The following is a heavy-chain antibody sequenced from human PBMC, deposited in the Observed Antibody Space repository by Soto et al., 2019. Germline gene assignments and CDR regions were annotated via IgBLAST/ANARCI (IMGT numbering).Heavy chain of an antibody. V-gene: IGHV3-23*01. CDR3: AKDRGLWFGELGY. CDR1: GFTFSSYA. Sequence: GGSLRLSCAASGFTFSSYAMSWVRQAPGKGLEWVSAISGSGGSTYYADSVKGRFTISRDNSKNTLYLQMNSLRAEDTVVYYCAKDRGLWFGELGYWGQGTLVTVSS. J-gene: IGHJ4*02. CDR2: ISGSGGST. D-gene: IGHD3-10*01.